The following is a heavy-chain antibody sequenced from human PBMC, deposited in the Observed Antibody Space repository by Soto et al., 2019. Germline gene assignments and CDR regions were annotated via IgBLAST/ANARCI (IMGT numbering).Heavy chain of an antibody. CDR2: IYTRGTT. Sequence: GSLRLACSASGXSINNNDMTWVRQAPGRRPEGVAVIYTRGTTHYADFATGRFTFSRDNSKNTLYLQMDSLRPEDTAVYYCAKLWGYYFESWGPGTLVTVSS. V-gene: IGHV3-53*01. J-gene: IGHJ4*02. CDR3: AKLWGYYFES. CDR1: GXSINNND. D-gene: IGHD2-21*01.